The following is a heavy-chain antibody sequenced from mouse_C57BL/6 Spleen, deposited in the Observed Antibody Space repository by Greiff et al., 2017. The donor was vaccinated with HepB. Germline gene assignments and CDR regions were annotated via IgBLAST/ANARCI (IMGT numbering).Heavy chain of an antibody. CDR1: GYTFTDYY. J-gene: IGHJ4*01. Sequence: LVESGAELVRPGASVKLSCKASGYTFTDYYINWVKQRPGQGLEWIARIYPGSGNTYYNEKFKGKATLTAEKSSSTAYMQLSSLTSEDSAVYFCARRHYDYDIYYAMDYWGQGTSVTVSS. CDR2: IYPGSGNT. V-gene: IGHV1-76*01. CDR3: ARRHYDYDIYYAMDY. D-gene: IGHD2-4*01.